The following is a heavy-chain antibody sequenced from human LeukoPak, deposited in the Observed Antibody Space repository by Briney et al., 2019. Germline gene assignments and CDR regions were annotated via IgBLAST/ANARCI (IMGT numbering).Heavy chain of an antibody. Sequence: SETLSLTCTVSGGSISSGDYYWSWIRQPPGKGLEWIGYIYYSGSTYYNPSLKSRVTISVDTSKNQFSLKLSSVTAADTAVYYCARKAGRGQYYYYYYMDVWGKGTTVTVSS. D-gene: IGHD5-12*01. J-gene: IGHJ6*03. V-gene: IGHV4-30-4*01. CDR3: ARKAGRGQYYYYYYMDV. CDR2: IYYSGST. CDR1: GGSISSGDYY.